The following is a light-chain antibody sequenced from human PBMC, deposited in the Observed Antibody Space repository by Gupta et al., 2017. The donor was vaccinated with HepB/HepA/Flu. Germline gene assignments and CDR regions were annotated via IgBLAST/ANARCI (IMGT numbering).Light chain of an antibody. CDR1: QDISNY. CDR2: DAS. V-gene: IGKV1-33*01. J-gene: IGKJ2*01. Sequence: DIQMTQSPSSLSASVGDRVTITCQASQDISNYLNWYQQKPGKAPKLLIYDASNLETGVPSRFSGXGSXTDFTFXISSLQPEDIATYYCQQYDNLPVGXGTKLEIK. CDR3: QQYDNLP.